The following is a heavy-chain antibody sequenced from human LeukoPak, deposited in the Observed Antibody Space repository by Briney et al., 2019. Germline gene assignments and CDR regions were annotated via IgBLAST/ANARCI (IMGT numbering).Heavy chain of an antibody. V-gene: IGHV1-18*01. CDR1: GYTFTSYG. J-gene: IGHJ4*02. D-gene: IGHD2-21*02. CDR3: ARVRDCGGDCYSYYFDY. CDR2: ISAYNGNT. Sequence: ASVKVSCKASGYTFTSYGISWVRQAPGQGLEWMGWISAYNGNTNYAQKLQGRVTMTTDTSTSTAYMELRSLRSDDTAVYYCARVRDCGGDCYSYYFDYWGQGTLVTVSS.